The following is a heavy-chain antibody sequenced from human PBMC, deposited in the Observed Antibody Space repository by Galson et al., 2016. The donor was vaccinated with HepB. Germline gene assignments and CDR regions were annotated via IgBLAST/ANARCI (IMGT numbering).Heavy chain of an antibody. Sequence: SLRLSCAASGFTFSSYAMSWVRQAPGKGLEWVSVISAASNTYYTDSVKGRFTISRDNSKPSLYLEMSSMSVEDTAVYFCANYLGYVSGRPGYFPSWGQGTLVTVSP. CDR2: ISAASNT. V-gene: IGHV3-23*01. CDR3: ANYLGYVSGRPGYFPS. CDR1: GFTFSSYA. J-gene: IGHJ4*02. D-gene: IGHD3-10*01.